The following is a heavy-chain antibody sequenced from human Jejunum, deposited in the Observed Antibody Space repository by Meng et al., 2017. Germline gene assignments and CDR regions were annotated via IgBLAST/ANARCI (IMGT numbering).Heavy chain of an antibody. Sequence: GESLKISCKGSGYSFAGYWIGWVRQMPGKGLEWMGIIYPDDSRTNYNPCFEGQVTMSADKSINTAYLQWSDLKASDTAMYYCARFSGPTFMANWFDPWGQGTLVTVSS. CDR3: ARFSGPTFMANWFDP. D-gene: IGHD5-12*01. V-gene: IGHV5-51*01. CDR2: IYPDDSRT. J-gene: IGHJ5*02. CDR1: GYSFAGYW.